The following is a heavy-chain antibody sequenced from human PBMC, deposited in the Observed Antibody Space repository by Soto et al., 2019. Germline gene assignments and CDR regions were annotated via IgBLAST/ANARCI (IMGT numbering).Heavy chain of an antibody. CDR3: ARDILGPY. CDR1: GGSISSYY. J-gene: IGHJ4*02. V-gene: IGHV4-59*01. CDR2: IYYSGST. Sequence: SETLSLTCTVSGGSISSYYWSWIRQPPGKGLEWIGYIYYSGSTNYNPSLKSRVTISVDTSKNQFSLKLSSVTAADTAVYYCARDILGPYWGQGTLVTVSS.